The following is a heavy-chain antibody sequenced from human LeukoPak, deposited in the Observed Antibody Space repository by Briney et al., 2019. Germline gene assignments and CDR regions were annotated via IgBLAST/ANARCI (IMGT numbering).Heavy chain of an antibody. Sequence: GRSLRLSCAASGFTFSNYGFHWVRQAPGKGLEWVAFISYDGSDKYYADSVKGRFTISRDNSKNTLYLQMNSLRPEDTAMHYCAIDASHCTSGTCYKMPDYWGQGTLVTVSS. CDR3: AIDASHCTSGTCYKMPDY. CDR1: GFTFSNYG. V-gene: IGHV3-30*03. J-gene: IGHJ4*02. CDR2: ISYDGSDK. D-gene: IGHD2-8*01.